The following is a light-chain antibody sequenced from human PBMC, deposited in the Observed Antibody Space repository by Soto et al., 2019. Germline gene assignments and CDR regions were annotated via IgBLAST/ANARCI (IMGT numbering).Light chain of an antibody. J-gene: IGKJ1*01. CDR2: GAS. CDR3: QQYNSFPS. CDR1: QSVSSN. Sequence: EIVMTQSPATLSVSPGERATLSCRASQSVSSNLAWYQQKPGQAPRLLIYGASTRATGIPARFSGSGSGTEFTLTISSLKPDDFATYYCQQYNSFPSFGQGTKVEI. V-gene: IGKV3-15*01.